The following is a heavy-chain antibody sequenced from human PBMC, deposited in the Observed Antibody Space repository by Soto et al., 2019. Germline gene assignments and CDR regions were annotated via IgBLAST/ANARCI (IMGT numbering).Heavy chain of an antibody. CDR2: IIPIFGTA. Sequence: QVQLVQSGAEVKKPGSSVKVSCKASGGTFSSYAISWVRQAPGQGLEWMGGIIPIFGTANYAQKFQGRVTITADESTSTAYMELSSLRSEDTAVYYCARAKNDILTCYYNILRHDAFDIWGQGTMVTVSS. D-gene: IGHD3-9*01. V-gene: IGHV1-69*01. CDR1: GGTFSSYA. CDR3: ARAKNDILTCYYNILRHDAFDI. J-gene: IGHJ3*02.